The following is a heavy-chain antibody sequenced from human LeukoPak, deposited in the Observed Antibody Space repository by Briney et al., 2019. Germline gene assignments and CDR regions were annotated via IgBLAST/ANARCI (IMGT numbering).Heavy chain of an antibody. J-gene: IGHJ4*02. Sequence: GASVTVSCKTSGYTFTGYYMHWVRQAPGHGLEWLAWINPDSGATNFAQKFQDRVTMTRDTSISTAYMELSSLRSDDTAVYYCATSSHYSPMEYWGQGTLVTVSS. CDR2: INPDSGAT. CDR3: ATSSHYSPMEY. CDR1: GYTFTGYY. V-gene: IGHV1-2*02. D-gene: IGHD2-21*01.